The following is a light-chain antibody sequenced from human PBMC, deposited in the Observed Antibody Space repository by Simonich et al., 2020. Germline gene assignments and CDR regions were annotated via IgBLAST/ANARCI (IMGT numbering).Light chain of an antibody. Sequence: DIQMTQSPSSLSASVGDRVTITCRASQSISSYLNWYQQKPGKAPKLLIYAASSLQIGVPSRFSGSGSGTEFTLTISSLQPEDFATYYCLQHNSYPWTFGQGTKVEIK. CDR2: AAS. J-gene: IGKJ1*01. CDR1: QSISSY. CDR3: LQHNSYPWT. V-gene: IGKV1-17*01.